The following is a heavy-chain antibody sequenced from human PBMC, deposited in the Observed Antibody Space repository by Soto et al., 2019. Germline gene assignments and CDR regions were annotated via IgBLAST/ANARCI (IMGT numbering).Heavy chain of an antibody. J-gene: IGHJ4*02. V-gene: IGHV1-69*12. CDR1: GGTFSSYA. CDR2: IIPIFGTA. CDR3: ARDYSSGWYYGY. Sequence: QVQLVQSGAEVKKPGSSVKVSCKASGGTFSSYAISWVRQAPGQGLEWMGGIIPIFGTANYAQKFQGRVXIXAXXSTSTAYMELSSLRSEDTAVYYCARDYSSGWYYGYWGQGTLVTVSS. D-gene: IGHD6-19*01.